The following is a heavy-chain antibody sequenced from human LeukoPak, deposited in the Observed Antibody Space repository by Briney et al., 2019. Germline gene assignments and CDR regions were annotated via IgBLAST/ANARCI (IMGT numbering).Heavy chain of an antibody. J-gene: IGHJ4*02. CDR1: GGTFSSYA. CDR2: INPSGGST. Sequence: ASVKVSCKASGGTFSSYAISWVRQAPGQGLEWMGIINPSGGSTSYAQKFQGRVTMTRDMSTGTVYMELSSLRSEDTAVYYCARVSVGATKLAYFDYWGQGTLVTVSS. CDR3: ARVSVGATKLAYFDY. D-gene: IGHD1-26*01. V-gene: IGHV1-46*01.